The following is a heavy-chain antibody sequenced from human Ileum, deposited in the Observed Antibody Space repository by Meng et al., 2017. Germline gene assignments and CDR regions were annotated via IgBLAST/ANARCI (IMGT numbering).Heavy chain of an antibody. J-gene: IGHJ4*02. CDR1: GDSISSSGW. D-gene: IGHD1-26*01. V-gene: IGHV4-4*02. Sequence: QVQWQGAGHGMVKPSGTLSLTCAGSGDSISSSGWWSWVRQPPGQGLEWIGQIYQSGSTNYNPSLKSRVTISIDRSENQLSLKLSSVTAADTAVYYCARHIVGPTPGMEYWGQGTLVTVSS. CDR2: IYQSGST. CDR3: ARHIVGPTPGMEY.